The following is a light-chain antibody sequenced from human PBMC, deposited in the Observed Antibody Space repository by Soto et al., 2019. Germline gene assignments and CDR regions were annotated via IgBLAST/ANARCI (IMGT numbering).Light chain of an antibody. J-gene: IGLJ7*01. V-gene: IGLV2-14*03. Sequence: QSALTQPASVSGSPGQSITISCTGTSSDVGGFNSVSWYQLRPGTAPKRILYDVVDRPSGVSYRFSGSKSGNTASLTISGLQAADEADYFCSSYTSTMTNVFGSGTQLTVL. CDR3: SSYTSTMTNV. CDR2: DVV. CDR1: SSDVGGFNS.